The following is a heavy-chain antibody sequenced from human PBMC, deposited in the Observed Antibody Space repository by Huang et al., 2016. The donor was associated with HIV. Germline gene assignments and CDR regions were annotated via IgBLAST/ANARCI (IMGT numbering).Heavy chain of an antibody. CDR2: SHPGDSDP. J-gene: IGHJ4*02. Sequence: ELQLVQSGAEVKKPGESLKISCKGSETNFYTCWIGWVRRMPGKGLEWRGSSHPGDSDPRYSPSFRGQVTFSADKSINTAYLQWTYLKASDTAMYYCARWMSSGSYYYFDFWGQGTLVTVSS. CDR1: ETNFYTCW. D-gene: IGHD1-26*01. CDR3: ARWMSSGSYYYFDF. V-gene: IGHV5-51*01.